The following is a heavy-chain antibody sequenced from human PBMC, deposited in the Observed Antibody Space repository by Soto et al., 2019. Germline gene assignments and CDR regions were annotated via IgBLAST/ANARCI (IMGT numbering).Heavy chain of an antibody. J-gene: IGHJ4*02. CDR3: ARDPGR. Sequence: QLQLQESGSGLVKPSQTLSLTCAVSGGSISSGGYSWSWIRQPPGKGLEWIGYIYHSGSTYYNPSXXSXXTIAVDRSKNQFSRKLGSVTAADTAAYYCARDPGRWGQGTLVTVSS. CDR2: IYHSGST. V-gene: IGHV4-30-2*01. CDR1: GGSISSGGYS.